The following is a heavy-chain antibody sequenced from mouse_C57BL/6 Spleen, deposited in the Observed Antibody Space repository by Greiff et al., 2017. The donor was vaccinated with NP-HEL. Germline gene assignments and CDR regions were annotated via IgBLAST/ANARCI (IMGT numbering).Heavy chain of an antibody. CDR2: ISGGGGNT. Sequence: EVQLVESGGGLVKPGGSLKLSCAASGFTFSSYTMSWVRQTPEKRLEWVATISGGGGNTYYPDSVKGRFTISRDNAKNTLYLQMSSLRSEDTALYYCARGDNDYDGAWFAYWGQGTLVTVSA. V-gene: IGHV5-9*01. CDR1: GFTFSSYT. J-gene: IGHJ3*01. CDR3: ARGDNDYDGAWFAY. D-gene: IGHD2-4*01.